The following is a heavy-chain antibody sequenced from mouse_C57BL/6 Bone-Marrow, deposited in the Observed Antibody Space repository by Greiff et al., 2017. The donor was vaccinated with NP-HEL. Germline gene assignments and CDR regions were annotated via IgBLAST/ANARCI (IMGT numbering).Heavy chain of an antibody. CDR2: IDPETGGT. CDR1: GYTFTDYE. Sequence: VQLQQSGAELVRPGASVTLSCKASGYTFTDYEMHWVKQTPVHGLEWIGAIDPETGGTAYNQKFKGKAILTADKSSSTAYMELRSLTSEDSAVYYGTKGWPYAMDYWGQGTSVTVSS. D-gene: IGHD2-3*01. V-gene: IGHV1-15*01. J-gene: IGHJ4*01. CDR3: TKGWPYAMDY.